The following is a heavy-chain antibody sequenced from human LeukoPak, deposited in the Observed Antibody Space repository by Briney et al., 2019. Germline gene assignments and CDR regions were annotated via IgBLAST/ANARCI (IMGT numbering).Heavy chain of an antibody. CDR2: ISYDGSNK. J-gene: IGHJ4*02. D-gene: IGHD7-27*01. CDR1: GFTFSSYG. V-gene: IGHV3-30*18. CDR3: AKDVLSSSNWGWFDY. Sequence: PGGSLRLSCAVSGFTFSSYGMHWVRQAPGKGLEWVAVISYDGSNKYYADSVKARFTISRDNSKNTLYLQMNSLRTEDTAVYFCAKDVLSSSNWGWFDYWGQGTLVTVSS.